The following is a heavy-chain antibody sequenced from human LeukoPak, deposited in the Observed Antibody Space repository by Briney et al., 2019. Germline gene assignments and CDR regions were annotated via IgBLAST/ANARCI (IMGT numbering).Heavy chain of an antibody. V-gene: IGHV3-30*02. CDR1: GFTFSSYG. CDR2: IRYDGSNK. D-gene: IGHD5-12*01. J-gene: IGHJ6*03. CDR3: AKGGGYEAQYYYYYLDV. Sequence: GGSLRLSCAASGFTFSSYGMHWVRQAPGKGLQWVAFIRYDGSNKYYADSVKGRFTISRDNSKNTLYLQMKSLRAEDTAVYYCAKGGGYEAQYYYYYLDVWGKGTTVTISS.